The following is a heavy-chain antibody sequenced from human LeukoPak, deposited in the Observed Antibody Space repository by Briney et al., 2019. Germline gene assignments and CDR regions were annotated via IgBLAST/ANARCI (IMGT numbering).Heavy chain of an antibody. CDR2: INPSGGST. V-gene: IGHV1-46*01. CDR1: GYTFTSYY. J-gene: IGHJ5*02. D-gene: IGHD3-10*02. CDR3: ARDLLGFGYYVGGATNWFDP. Sequence: GASVKVSCKASGYTFTSYYMHWVRQAPGQGLEWMGIINPSGGSTSYAQKFQGRVTMTRDASTSTVYMELSSLRSEDTAVYYCARDLLGFGYYVGGATNWFDPWGQGTLVTVSS.